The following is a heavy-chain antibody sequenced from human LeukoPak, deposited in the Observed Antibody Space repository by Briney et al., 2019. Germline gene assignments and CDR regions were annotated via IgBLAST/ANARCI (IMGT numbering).Heavy chain of an antibody. CDR3: AKDLSDESNSYGSD. CDR1: GNYW. V-gene: IGHV3-74*01. D-gene: IGHD5-18*01. Sequence: GGSLRLSCAASGNYWMHWVRQAPGKGLVWVSHINSDGSWTSYADSVKGRFTISRDNSKNTLYLQMNSLRAEDTALYYCAKDLSDESNSYGSDWGQGTLVTVSS. CDR2: INSDGSWT. J-gene: IGHJ4*02.